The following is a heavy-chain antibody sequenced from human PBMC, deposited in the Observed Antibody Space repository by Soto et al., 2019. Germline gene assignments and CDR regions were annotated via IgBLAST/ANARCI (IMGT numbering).Heavy chain of an antibody. D-gene: IGHD6-13*01. J-gene: IGHJ6*03. Sequence: GGSLRLSCAASGFTFSSYAMSWVRQAPGKGLEWVSAISGSGGSTYYADSVKGRFTISRDNSKNTLYLQMNSLRAEDTAVYYCAKDFRQLVTYYYMDVWGKGTTVTVSS. CDR2: ISGSGGST. CDR3: AKDFRQLVTYYYMDV. V-gene: IGHV3-23*01. CDR1: GFTFSSYA.